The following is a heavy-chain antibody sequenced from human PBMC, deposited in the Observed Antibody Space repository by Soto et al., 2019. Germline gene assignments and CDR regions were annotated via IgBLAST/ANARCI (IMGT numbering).Heavy chain of an antibody. CDR3: ARSLPGTYGAFDL. V-gene: IGHV3-9*01. CDR2: ISWNSGSI. D-gene: IGHD1-7*01. CDR1: GFTFDDYA. J-gene: IGHJ3*01. Sequence: TGGSLRLSCAASGFTFDDYAMHWVRQAPGKGLEWVSGISWNSGSIGYADSMKGRFTISRDNAKNSLYLQMNSLRAEDTAVYYCARSLPGTYGAFDLWGQGTMVTVSS.